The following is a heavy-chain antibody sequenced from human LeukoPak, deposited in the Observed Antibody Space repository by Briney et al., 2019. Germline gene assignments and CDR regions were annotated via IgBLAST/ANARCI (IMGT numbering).Heavy chain of an antibody. Sequence: SETLSLTCTVSGGSISSYYWSWIRQPPGKGLEWIGYIYYSGSTNYNPSLKSRVTISVDPSKNQFSLKLSSVTAADTAVYYCARADGIVGATVWFDPWGQGTLVTVSS. CDR1: GGSISSYY. D-gene: IGHD1-26*01. CDR3: ARADGIVGATVWFDP. CDR2: IYYSGST. V-gene: IGHV4-59*01. J-gene: IGHJ5*02.